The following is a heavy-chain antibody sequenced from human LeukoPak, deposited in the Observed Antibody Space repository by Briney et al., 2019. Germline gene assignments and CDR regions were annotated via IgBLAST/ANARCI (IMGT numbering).Heavy chain of an antibody. CDR3: AGEIEGLGVPARRWFDN. CDR2: VYYTGTI. D-gene: IGHD2-2*01. Sequence: SETLSLTCTVSGGSISNYYGSWIRQPPGERMEWIGYVYYTGTINYNPSLKSRVTISVDTSKNQFSLKLSSVTAADTAMYYCAGEIEGLGVPARRWFDNWGQGTLVTVSS. J-gene: IGHJ4*02. V-gene: IGHV4-59*01. CDR1: GGSISNYY.